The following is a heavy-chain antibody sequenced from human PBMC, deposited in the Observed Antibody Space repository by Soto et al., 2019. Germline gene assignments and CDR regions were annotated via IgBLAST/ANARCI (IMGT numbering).Heavy chain of an antibody. CDR3: AREGSIAVKTFDY. Sequence: GGSLRLSCAASGFTFSSYGMHWVRQAPGKGLEWVAVIWYDGSNKYYADSVKGRFTISRDNSKNTLYLQMNSLRAEDTAVYYCAREGSIAVKTFDYWGQGTLVTVSS. D-gene: IGHD6-19*01. CDR2: IWYDGSNK. J-gene: IGHJ4*02. CDR1: GFTFSSYG. V-gene: IGHV3-33*01.